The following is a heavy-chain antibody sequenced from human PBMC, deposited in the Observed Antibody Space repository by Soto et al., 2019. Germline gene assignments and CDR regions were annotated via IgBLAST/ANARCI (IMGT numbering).Heavy chain of an antibody. V-gene: IGHV1-46*01. CDR1: GYTFTSYY. CDR3: ARGAIYYDITRNYFDD. CDR2: INPSGGST. J-gene: IGHJ4*02. D-gene: IGHD3-22*01. Sequence: ASVKVSCKASGYTFTSYYMHWVRQAPGQALEWMGIINPSGGSTSYAQKFQGRVTMTRDTSTSTVYMELSSLRSEDTAVYYCARGAIYYDITRNYFDDWGQGTMVTVS.